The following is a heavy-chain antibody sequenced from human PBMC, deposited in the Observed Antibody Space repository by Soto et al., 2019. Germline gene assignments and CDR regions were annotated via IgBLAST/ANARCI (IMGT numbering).Heavy chain of an antibody. J-gene: IGHJ5*02. CDR3: ARVIWSGHLTSDL. Sequence: EVQVVESGGGLVQPGGSLRLSCAASGFTFSSNSMNWVRQAPGKGLEWISYISSSSSTIYADSVKVRFTISRDNAKNSLYLQMNSLRDEDTAVYYCARVIWSGHLTSDLWGQGTLVTVSS. D-gene: IGHD3-3*01. CDR1: GFTFSSNS. CDR2: ISSSSSTI. V-gene: IGHV3-48*02.